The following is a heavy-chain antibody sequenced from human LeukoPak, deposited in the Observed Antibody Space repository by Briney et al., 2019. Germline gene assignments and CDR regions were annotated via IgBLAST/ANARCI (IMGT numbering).Heavy chain of an antibody. CDR3: ARDGYQLLIDAFDI. Sequence: ASVKVSCKASGYTFTSYGISWERQAPGQGLEWMGWISAYNGNTNYAQKLQGRVTMTTDTSTSTAYMELRSLRSDDTAVYYCARDGYQLLIDAFDIWGQGTMVTVSS. D-gene: IGHD2-2*01. CDR2: ISAYNGNT. V-gene: IGHV1-18*04. J-gene: IGHJ3*02. CDR1: GYTFTSYG.